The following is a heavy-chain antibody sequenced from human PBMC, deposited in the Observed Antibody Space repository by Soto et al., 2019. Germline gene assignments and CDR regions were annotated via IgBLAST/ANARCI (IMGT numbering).Heavy chain of an antibody. CDR3: ARTRPIMVRGVTPLFDY. CDR1: GGSISSSNW. Sequence: PSETLSLTCAVSGGSISSSNWWSWVRQPPGKGLEWIGEIYHSGSTNYNPSLKNRVTISVDKSKNQFSLKLSSVTAADTAVYYCARTRPIMVRGVTPLFDYWGQGTLVTVSS. CDR2: IYHSGST. V-gene: IGHV4-4*02. J-gene: IGHJ4*02. D-gene: IGHD3-10*01.